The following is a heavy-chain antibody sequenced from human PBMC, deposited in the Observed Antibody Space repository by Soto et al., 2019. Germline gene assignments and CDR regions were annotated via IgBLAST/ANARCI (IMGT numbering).Heavy chain of an antibody. D-gene: IGHD6-6*01. V-gene: IGHV3-48*02. CDR2: ISSSSSTI. J-gene: IGHJ3*02. CDR1: GFAFSSYS. Sequence: EVQLVESGGGLVQPGGSLILSCEAYGFAFSSYSMNWLRQAPGKGLERVSYISSSSSTIYYADSVKGRFTISRDNAKNSLYLQMNSLRDEDTAVYYCAREGEYGGAFDIWGQGTMVTVSS. CDR3: AREGEYGGAFDI.